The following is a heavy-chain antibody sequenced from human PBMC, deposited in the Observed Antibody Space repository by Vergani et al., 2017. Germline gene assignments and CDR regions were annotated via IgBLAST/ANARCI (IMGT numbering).Heavy chain of an antibody. CDR3: AADLGTSYDSSDEAFDI. V-gene: IGHV1-58*01. CDR2: IVVGSGNT. Sequence: HMQLVQSGPEVKKPGTSVKVSCKASGFTFTSSAVPWVRQAREQRLEWIGWIVVGSGNTNYAQQFQERVTITRYMSTSTAYMEMHSLRSEDTAVYYCAADLGTSYDSSDEAFDIWGQGTMVTVSS. J-gene: IGHJ3*02. D-gene: IGHD3-22*01. CDR1: GFTFTSSA.